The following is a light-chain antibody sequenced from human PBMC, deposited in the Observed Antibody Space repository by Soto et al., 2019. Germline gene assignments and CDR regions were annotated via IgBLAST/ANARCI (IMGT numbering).Light chain of an antibody. V-gene: IGLV2-14*03. J-gene: IGLJ2*01. CDR2: DVG. CDR3: SSYVSLTTPV. Sequence: QSALTQPASVSGSPGQSVTISCTGTGADNGDYNYVSWYQQHPGKAPKLLISDVGSRPSGVSHRFSGSESGNTASLTISGLQAEDEADYYCSSYVSLTTPVFGGGTKLTVL. CDR1: GADNGDYNY.